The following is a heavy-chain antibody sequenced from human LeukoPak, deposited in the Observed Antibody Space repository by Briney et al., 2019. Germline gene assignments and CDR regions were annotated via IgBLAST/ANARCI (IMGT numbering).Heavy chain of an antibody. Sequence: GGSLRLSCTASGFNFDEYTMHWVRQAPGKGLEWVSLISWDGGGTYYAGSVKGRFTISRDNSKNSLYLQMPSLRSEDTALYYCAKAVYSFITWIDCWGQGTLVTVSS. V-gene: IGHV3-43*01. CDR3: AKAVYSFITWIDC. CDR2: ISWDGGGT. CDR1: GFNFDEYT. J-gene: IGHJ4*02. D-gene: IGHD5-18*01.